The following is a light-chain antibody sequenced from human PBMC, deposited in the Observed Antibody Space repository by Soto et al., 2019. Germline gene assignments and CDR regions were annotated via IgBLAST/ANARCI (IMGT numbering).Light chain of an antibody. Sequence: QTVVTQEPSFSVSPGGTVTLTCGLSSGSVSTDDYPGWYQQTPGQAPRALIYNTYTRSSGVPDRFSDSIVGNKAALTITGAQADDESDYYCVLYMGRGIWVFGGGTKLTVL. V-gene: IGLV8-61*01. CDR2: NTY. CDR1: SGSVSTDDY. CDR3: VLYMGRGIWV. J-gene: IGLJ3*02.